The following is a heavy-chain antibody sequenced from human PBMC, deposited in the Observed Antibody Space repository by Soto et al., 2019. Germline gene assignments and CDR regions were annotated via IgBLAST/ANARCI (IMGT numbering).Heavy chain of an antibody. D-gene: IGHD2-15*01. V-gene: IGHV3-23*01. Sequence: EVQLLESGGGLVQPGGSLRLSCAASGFTFSSYAMSWVRQAPGKGLEWVSVISGTGDSTYYAAPVKGRFTISRDNSKNTLYLQMNSLACEDTAGQYCAIRGGGGGFDTWGQGPLVTAS. CDR2: ISGTGDST. CDR1: GFTFSSYA. CDR3: AIRGGGGGFDT. J-gene: IGHJ5*02.